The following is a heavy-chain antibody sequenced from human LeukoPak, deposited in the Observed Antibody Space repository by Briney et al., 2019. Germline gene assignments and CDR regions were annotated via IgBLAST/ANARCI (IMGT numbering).Heavy chain of an antibody. V-gene: IGHV4-31*03. D-gene: IGHD2-2*01. CDR2: IYYSGST. CDR3: ASGVPAAIGGRAFDT. J-gene: IGHJ3*02. CDR1: GGFISSGGYY. Sequence: SETLSLTCTVSGGFISSGGYYWSWIRQHPGKGLEWIGYIYYSGSTYYNPSLKSRVTISVDTSKNQFSLKLSSVTAADTAVYYCASGVPAAIGGRAFDTWGQGTMVTVSS.